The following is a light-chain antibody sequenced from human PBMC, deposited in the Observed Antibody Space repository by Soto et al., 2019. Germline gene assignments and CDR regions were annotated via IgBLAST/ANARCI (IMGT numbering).Light chain of an antibody. Sequence: DIQLTQSPTSLSASVGDRVTISCQASQDIHNYLNWYQHIPGKAPRLLIFDAVYLETGVPSRFSESGSGAEFTLTISSLQPEDIATYYCQEFEDVPPHTFGGGTKVEI. CDR2: DAV. CDR1: QDIHNY. CDR3: QEFEDVPPHT. V-gene: IGKV1-33*01. J-gene: IGKJ4*01.